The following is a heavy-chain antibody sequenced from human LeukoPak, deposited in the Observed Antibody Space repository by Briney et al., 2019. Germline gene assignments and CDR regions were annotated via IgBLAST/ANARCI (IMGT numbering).Heavy chain of an antibody. CDR3: ARDGAVAGTPYDAFDI. Sequence: SVKVSCKASGGTFSSYAISWVRQAPGQGLEWMGRIIPILGIANYAQKFQGRVTITADKSTSTAYMELSILRSEDTAVYYCARDGAVAGTPYDAFDIWGQGTMVTVSS. CDR2: IIPILGIA. V-gene: IGHV1-69*04. CDR1: GGTFSSYA. D-gene: IGHD6-19*01. J-gene: IGHJ3*02.